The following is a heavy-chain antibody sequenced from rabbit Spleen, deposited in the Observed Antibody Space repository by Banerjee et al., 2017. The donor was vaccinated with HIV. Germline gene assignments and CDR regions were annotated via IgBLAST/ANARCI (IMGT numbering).Heavy chain of an antibody. CDR2: IYTGSGRFT. V-gene: IGHV1S45*01. Sequence: QEQLVESGGGLVKPEGSLKLSCTASGFSFSNKAVMCWVRQAPGRGLEWIACIYTGSGRFTYYASWAKGRFTISKTSSTTVTLQMTSLTAADTATYFCARDTASSFSSYGMDLWGPGTLVTVS. CDR1: GFSFSNKAV. CDR3: ARDTASSFSSYGMDL. D-gene: IGHD8-1*01. J-gene: IGHJ6*01.